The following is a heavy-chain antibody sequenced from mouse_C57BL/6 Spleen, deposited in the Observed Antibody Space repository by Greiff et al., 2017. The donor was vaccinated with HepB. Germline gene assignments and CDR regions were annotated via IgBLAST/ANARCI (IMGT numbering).Heavy chain of an antibody. V-gene: IGHV1-72*01. Sequence: VQLKESGAELVKPGASVKLSCKASGYTFTSYWMHWVKQRPGRGLEWIGRIHPNSGGTKYNEKFKSKATLTVDKPSSTAYMQLSSLTSEDSAVYYCARTYDGYYDYWGQGTTLTVSS. D-gene: IGHD2-3*01. CDR3: ARTYDGYYDY. CDR2: IHPNSGGT. CDR1: GYTFTSYW. J-gene: IGHJ2*01.